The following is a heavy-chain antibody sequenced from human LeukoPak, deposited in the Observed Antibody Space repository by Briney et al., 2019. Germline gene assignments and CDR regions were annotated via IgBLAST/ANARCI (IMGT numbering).Heavy chain of an antibody. Sequence: ASVKVSCKASGYTFTSYGISWVRQAPGQGLEWMGWISAYNGSTNYAQKLQGRVTMTTDTSTSTAYMELRSLRSDDTAMYYCAAVAGTHFDDWGQGTLVTVFS. D-gene: IGHD6-19*01. CDR1: GYTFTSYG. V-gene: IGHV1-18*01. J-gene: IGHJ4*02. CDR3: AAVAGTHFDD. CDR2: ISAYNGST.